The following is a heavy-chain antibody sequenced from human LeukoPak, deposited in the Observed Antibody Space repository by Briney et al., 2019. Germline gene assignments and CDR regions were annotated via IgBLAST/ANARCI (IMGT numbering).Heavy chain of an antibody. CDR3: ARDPPHSSGPTSPCFEY. Sequence: ASVKVSCKASGYTFTSYGISWVRQAPGQGLEWMGWISAYNDNTIYAQKIQGRVTMTTDTSTSTAYMELRSLRSDDTAMYYCARDPPHSSGPTSPCFEYWGQGTLVTVSS. CDR1: GYTFTSYG. D-gene: IGHD6-19*01. CDR2: ISAYNDNT. J-gene: IGHJ4*02. V-gene: IGHV1-18*01.